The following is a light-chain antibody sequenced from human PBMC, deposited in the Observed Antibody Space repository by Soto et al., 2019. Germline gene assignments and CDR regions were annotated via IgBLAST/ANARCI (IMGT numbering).Light chain of an antibody. CDR3: QQYGSSPLT. CDR1: QSVSNNY. Sequence: EIVLTQSPGTLSLSPGERATLSCRASQSVSNNYLAWYQQKPGQAPRHLISGASSRATGIPDRFNGSGSGTDFTLTISRLEPEDFAVYYCQQYGSSPLTFGGGTKVEIK. V-gene: IGKV3-20*01. CDR2: GAS. J-gene: IGKJ4*01.